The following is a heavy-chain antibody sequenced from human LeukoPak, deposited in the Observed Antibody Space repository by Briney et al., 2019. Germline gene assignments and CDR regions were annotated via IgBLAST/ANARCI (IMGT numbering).Heavy chain of an antibody. CDR3: ARSVDSFFFYYYYYYMDV. CDR2: INTNTGNP. CDR1: GYTFTSYA. J-gene: IGHJ6*03. D-gene: IGHD2-15*01. Sequence: GASVKVSCKASGYTFTSYAMNWVRQAPGQGLEWMGWINTNTGNPTYAQGFTGRFVFSLDTSVSTAYLQISSLKAEDTAVYYCARSVDSFFFYYYYYYMDVWGKGTTVTVSS. V-gene: IGHV7-4-1*02.